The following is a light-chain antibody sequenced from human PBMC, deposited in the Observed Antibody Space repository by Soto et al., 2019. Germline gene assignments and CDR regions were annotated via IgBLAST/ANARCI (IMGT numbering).Light chain of an antibody. J-gene: IGLJ2*01. CDR2: EVS. Sequence: QSALTQPPSASGSPGQSVTISCTGTSSDVGGYNYVSWYQQHPGKAPKLMIYEVSKRPSGVPDRFSGSKSGNTASLTVSGLQAEDEADYYCSSYAGSNNFEWVFGGGTKVTV. CDR3: SSYAGSNNFEWV. CDR1: SSDVGGYNY. V-gene: IGLV2-8*01.